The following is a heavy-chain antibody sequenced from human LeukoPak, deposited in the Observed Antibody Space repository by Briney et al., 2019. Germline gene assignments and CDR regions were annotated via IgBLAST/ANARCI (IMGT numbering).Heavy chain of an antibody. CDR1: GFTFSRYS. J-gene: IGHJ4*02. V-gene: IGHV3-21*01. CDR3: ARVFYDSGSPIALDY. D-gene: IGHD3-10*01. Sequence: PGGSLRLSCAASGFTFSRYSMNWVRQAPGKGLEWVSSISSTGSYIYYADSLKGRFTISRDNAKNSLYLQMNSLRAEDTAVYYCARVFYDSGSPIALDYWGQGTLVTVSS. CDR2: ISSTGSYI.